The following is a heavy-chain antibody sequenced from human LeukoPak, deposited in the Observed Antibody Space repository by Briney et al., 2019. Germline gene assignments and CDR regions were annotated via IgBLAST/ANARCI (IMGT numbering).Heavy chain of an antibody. CDR1: GFTFSSYS. Sequence: GGCLRLSCAASGFTFSSYSMNWVRQAPGKGLEWVSSISSSSSYIYYADSVKGRFTISRDNAKNSLYLQMNSLRAEDTAVYYCARDPSSWYYYYMDVWGKGTTVTVSS. CDR3: ARDPSSWYYYYMDV. CDR2: ISSSSSYI. J-gene: IGHJ6*03. V-gene: IGHV3-21*01. D-gene: IGHD6-13*01.